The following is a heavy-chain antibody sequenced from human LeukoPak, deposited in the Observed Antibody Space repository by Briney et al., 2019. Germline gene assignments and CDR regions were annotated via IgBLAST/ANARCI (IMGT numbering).Heavy chain of an antibody. CDR2: ISSNGADT. V-gene: IGHV3-23*01. CDR1: RFTFSTYA. J-gene: IGHJ4*02. Sequence: QPGGSLRLSCAVSRFTFSTYAMTWVRQAPGQGLEYVSAISSNGADTYYADSVKGRFTISRDNSKNTLYLQMTSLRVEDTAVYYCANYRKPHGLDYWGQGTLVTVSS. CDR3: ANYRKPHGLDY. D-gene: IGHD1-14*01.